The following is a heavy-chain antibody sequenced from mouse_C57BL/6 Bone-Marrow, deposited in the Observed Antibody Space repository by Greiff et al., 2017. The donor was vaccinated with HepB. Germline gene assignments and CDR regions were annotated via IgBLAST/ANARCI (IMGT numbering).Heavy chain of an antibody. CDR1: GFTFSNYW. CDR3: TGRITTVVEDWFAY. D-gene: IGHD1-1*01. Sequence: EVKLMESGGGLVQPGGSMKLSCVASGFTFSNYWMNWVRQSPEKGLEWVAQIRLKSDNYATHYAESVKGRFTISRDDYKSSVYLQMNNLRAEDTGIYYCTGRITTVVEDWFAYWGQGTLVTVSA. J-gene: IGHJ3*01. CDR2: IRLKSDNYAT. V-gene: IGHV6-3*01.